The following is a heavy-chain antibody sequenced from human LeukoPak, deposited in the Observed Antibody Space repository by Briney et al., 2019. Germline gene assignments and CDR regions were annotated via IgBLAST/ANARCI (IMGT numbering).Heavy chain of an antibody. CDR3: ARDHAYRADY. V-gene: IGHV3-7*01. J-gene: IGHJ4*02. CDR1: GFTFSAYW. CDR2: IKRDGSEK. D-gene: IGHD2-2*01. Sequence: GGSLRLSCAASGFTFSAYWMSWVRQAPGKGLEWVANIKRDGSEKYYVDSVEGRFTISRDNAKNSLYLQMNSLRAEDTAVYYCARDHAYRADYWGQGTLVAVSS.